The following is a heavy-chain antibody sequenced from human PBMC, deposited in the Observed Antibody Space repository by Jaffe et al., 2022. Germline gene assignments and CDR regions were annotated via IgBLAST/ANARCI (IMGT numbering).Heavy chain of an antibody. CDR2: IYTSGST. V-gene: IGHV4-61*02. J-gene: IGHJ3*02. CDR3: ARASTGYDLGTFDI. CDR1: GGSISSGSYY. D-gene: IGHD3-9*01. Sequence: QVQLQESGPGLVKPSQTLSLTCTVSGGSISSGSYYWSWIRQPAGKGLEWIGRIYTSGSTNYNPSLKSRVTISVDTSKNQFSLKLSSVTAADTAVYYCARASTGYDLGTFDIWGQGTMVTVSS.